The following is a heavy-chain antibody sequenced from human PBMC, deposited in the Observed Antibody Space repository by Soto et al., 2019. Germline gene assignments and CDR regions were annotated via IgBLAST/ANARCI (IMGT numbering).Heavy chain of an antibody. J-gene: IGHJ6*03. Sequence: EVQVLEAGGGLVQPGGSLRLPCAASGFTFSSYAMNWFRQPPGKGLEWFGSIRGSGSSAYYPDPVEGRFTISRDNYKNTLYLKMYSLRAEDTAVYYCAKRGGDYDSRYHYYKDVWGKGTTVTVSS. V-gene: IGHV3-23*01. CDR2: IRGSGSSA. CDR3: AKRGGDYDSRYHYYKDV. CDR1: GFTFSSYA. D-gene: IGHD3-16*01.